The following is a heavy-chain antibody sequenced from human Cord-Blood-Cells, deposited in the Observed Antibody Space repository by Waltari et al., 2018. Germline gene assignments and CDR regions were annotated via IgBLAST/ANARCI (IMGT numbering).Heavy chain of an antibody. CDR3: AISSIAARPGHY. CDR2: ISYDGSNK. D-gene: IGHD6-6*01. J-gene: IGHJ4*02. Sequence: QVQLVESGGGVVQPGRSLRLSCAASGFTFSSYGMHWVRQAPGKGLEWVAVISYDGSNKYYADSVKGRFTISRDNSKNTLYLQMNSLRAEDTAVYYCAISSIAARPGHYWGQGTLVTVSS. V-gene: IGHV3-30*03. CDR1: GFTFSSYG.